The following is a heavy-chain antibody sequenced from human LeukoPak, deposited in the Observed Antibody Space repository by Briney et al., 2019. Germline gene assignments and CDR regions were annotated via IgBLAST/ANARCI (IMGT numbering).Heavy chain of an antibody. Sequence: SETLSLTCAVYGGSFSGYYWSWIRQPPGKGLEWIGEINHSGSTNYNPSLKSRVTISVDTSKNQFSLKLSSVTAADTAVYYCARDLVTVTKGLDIWGQGTMVSVSS. CDR3: ARDLVTVTKGLDI. J-gene: IGHJ3*02. CDR1: GGSFSGYY. D-gene: IGHD4-17*01. CDR2: INHSGST. V-gene: IGHV4-34*01.